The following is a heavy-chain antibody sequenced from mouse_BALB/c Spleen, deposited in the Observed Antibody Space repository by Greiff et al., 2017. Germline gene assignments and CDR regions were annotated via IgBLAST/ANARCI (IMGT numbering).Heavy chain of an antibody. CDR1: GFTFSIYT. Sequence: DVHLVESGGGLVKPGGSLKLSCAASGFTFSIYTMSWVRQTPEKRLEWVATISSGGSYTYYPDSVKGRFTISRDNAKNTLYLQMSSLKSEDTAMYYCTRVDDYYGSSPYAMDYWGQGTSVTVSS. CDR3: TRVDDYYGSSPYAMDY. V-gene: IGHV5-6-4*01. D-gene: IGHD1-1*01. CDR2: ISSGGSYT. J-gene: IGHJ4*01.